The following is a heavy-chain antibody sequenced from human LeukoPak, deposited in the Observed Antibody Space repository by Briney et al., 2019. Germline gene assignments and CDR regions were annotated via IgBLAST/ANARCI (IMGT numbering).Heavy chain of an antibody. CDR3: AKTGSSSWGYFDY. V-gene: IGHV3-30*02. D-gene: IGHD6-13*01. CDR2: IRNDGTIK. Sequence: IRNDGTIKYSAASVKGRFTISRDNSKNTLYLQMNSLRAEDTAVYYCAKTGSSSWGYFDYWGQGTLVTVSS. J-gene: IGHJ4*02.